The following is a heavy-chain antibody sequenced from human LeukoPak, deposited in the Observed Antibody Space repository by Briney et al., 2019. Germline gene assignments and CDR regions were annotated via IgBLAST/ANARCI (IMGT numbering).Heavy chain of an antibody. J-gene: IGHJ3*02. CDR3: ARPRDDFWSGYYWADAFDI. Sequence: GESLNISCKGSGYSFTSYWIGWVRQMPGKGLEWMGFIYPGDSDTRYSPSFQGQVTISADKSISTAYLQWSSLKASDTAIYYCARPRDDFWSGYYWADAFDIWGQGTMVTVSS. V-gene: IGHV5-51*01. CDR2: IYPGDSDT. D-gene: IGHD3-3*01. CDR1: GYSFTSYW.